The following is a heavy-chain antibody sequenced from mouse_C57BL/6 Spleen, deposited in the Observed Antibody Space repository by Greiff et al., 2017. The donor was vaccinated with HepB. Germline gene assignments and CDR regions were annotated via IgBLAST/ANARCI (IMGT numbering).Heavy chain of an antibody. J-gene: IGHJ3*01. Sequence: VQLQQSDAELVKPGASVKISCKVSGYTFTDHTIHWMKQRPEQGLEWIGYIYPRDGSTKYNEKFKGKATLTVDKSSSTAYMQLNSLTSEDSAVYFCASSFYYGNYAFAYWGQGTLVTVSA. CDR2: IYPRDGST. V-gene: IGHV1-78*01. D-gene: IGHD2-1*01. CDR1: GYTFTDHT. CDR3: ASSFYYGNYAFAY.